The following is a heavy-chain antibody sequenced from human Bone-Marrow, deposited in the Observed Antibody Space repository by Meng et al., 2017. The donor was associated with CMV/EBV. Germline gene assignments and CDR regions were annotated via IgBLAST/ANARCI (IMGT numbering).Heavy chain of an antibody. V-gene: IGHV3-48*03. CDR2: ISSSGSTI. D-gene: IGHD1-7*01. Sequence: GESLKISCAASGFTFTRHDMHWVRQAPGKGLEWVSYISSSGSTIYYADSVKGRFTISRDNAKNSLYLQMNSLRAEDTAVYYRARGNWNYGHYYYYGMDVWGQGTTVTVSS. CDR3: ARGNWNYGHYYYYGMDV. J-gene: IGHJ6*02. CDR1: GFTFTRHD.